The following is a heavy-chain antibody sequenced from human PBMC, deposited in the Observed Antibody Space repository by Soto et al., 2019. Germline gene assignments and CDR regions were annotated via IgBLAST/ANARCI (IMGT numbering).Heavy chain of an antibody. CDR3: AKDIRPVAVATFDY. J-gene: IGHJ4*02. D-gene: IGHD6-19*01. V-gene: IGHV3-74*01. CDR1: GFTFTHYW. Sequence: GGSLRLSCVASGFTFTHYWMHWVRQAPGKGLVWVSYISSDGSNTNYADSVKGRFTISRDNAKNTLYLQMNSLRAEDTALYYCAKDIRPVAVATFDYWGQGTLVTVSS. CDR2: ISSDGSNT.